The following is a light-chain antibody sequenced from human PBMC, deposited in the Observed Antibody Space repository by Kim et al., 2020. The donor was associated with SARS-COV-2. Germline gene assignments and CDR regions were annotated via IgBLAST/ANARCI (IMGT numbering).Light chain of an antibody. CDR3: CSYAGSSTLV. J-gene: IGLJ2*01. V-gene: IGLV2-23*02. CDR1: SSDVGSYNL. CDR2: EVS. Sequence: QSALTQPASVSGSPGQSITISCTGTSSDVGSYNLVSWYQQHPDKAPKLMIYEVSKRPSGVSNRFSGSKSGNTASLTISGLQAEDEADYYCCSYAGSSTLVFGGGTQLTVL.